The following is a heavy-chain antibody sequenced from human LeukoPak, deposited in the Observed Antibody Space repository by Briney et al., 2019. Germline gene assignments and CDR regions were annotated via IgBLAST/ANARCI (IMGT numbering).Heavy chain of an antibody. CDR3: ATAAQLSLDAFDI. V-gene: IGHV3-11*04. D-gene: IGHD1-1*01. CDR2: ISSSGRTI. Sequence: GGSLRLSCAASGFTFSDYYMSWIRQAPGKGLEWVSYISSSGRTIYYADSVKGRFTISRDNAKNSLYLQMNCLRAEDTAVYYRATAAQLSLDAFDIWGQGTMVTVSS. CDR1: GFTFSDYY. J-gene: IGHJ3*02.